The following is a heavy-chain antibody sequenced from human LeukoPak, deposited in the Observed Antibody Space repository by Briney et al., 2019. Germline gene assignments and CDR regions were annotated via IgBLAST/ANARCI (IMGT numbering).Heavy chain of an antibody. D-gene: IGHD1-26*01. V-gene: IGHV4-31*03. CDR3: ARDGASRGSGPRWFDP. CDR1: GGSISSGGYY. Sequence: TLSLTCTVSGGSISSGGYYWSWIRQHPGKGLEWIGYIYYSGSTYYNPSLKSRVTISVDTSKNQFSLKLSSVTAADTAVYYCARDGASRGSGPRWFDPWGQGTLVTVSS. CDR2: IYYSGST. J-gene: IGHJ5*02.